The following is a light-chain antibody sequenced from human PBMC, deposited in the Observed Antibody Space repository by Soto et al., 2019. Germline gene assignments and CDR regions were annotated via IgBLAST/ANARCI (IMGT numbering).Light chain of an antibody. V-gene: IGKV3-20*01. CDR1: PSVTNY. Sequence: EIVLTQSPGTLSLSPGERATLSCRASPSVTNYLAWYQQKPGQAPRLLIYGASSRATGIPDRFSGSGSGTDFTLTISRLEPEDFAVYYCQQYGSSPWTFGQGTKVDIK. J-gene: IGKJ1*01. CDR3: QQYGSSPWT. CDR2: GAS.